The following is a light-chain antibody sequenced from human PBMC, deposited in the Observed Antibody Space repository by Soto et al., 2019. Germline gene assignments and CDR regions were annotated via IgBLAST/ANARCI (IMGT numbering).Light chain of an antibody. CDR3: YSYGGSRTVV. CDR2: EVS. Sequence: QSALTQPASVSGSPGQSITISCTGTSSDVGSYNLVSWYQQHPGKAPKLMIYEVSKRPSGVSNRFSGSNSGNTASLTISGLQAEDEGDYYCYSYGGSRTVVFGGGTKLTVL. J-gene: IGLJ2*01. CDR1: SSDVGSYNL. V-gene: IGLV2-23*02.